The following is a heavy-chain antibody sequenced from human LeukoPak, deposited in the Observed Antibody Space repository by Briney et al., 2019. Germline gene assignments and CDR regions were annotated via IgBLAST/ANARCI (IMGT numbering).Heavy chain of an antibody. Sequence: PGGSLRLSCVGSGFSFSTYDMGWLRQTPGKGLEWVSAISTTGGYTEDSDSVKGRITISRDNSQNTLFLQMHSLRAEDTAVYYGAKKPATIKFPFDIWGQGTLVTVSP. CDR2: ISTTGGYT. J-gene: IGHJ4*02. V-gene: IGHV3-23*01. CDR3: AKKPATIKFPFDI. D-gene: IGHD5-12*01. CDR1: GFSFSTYD.